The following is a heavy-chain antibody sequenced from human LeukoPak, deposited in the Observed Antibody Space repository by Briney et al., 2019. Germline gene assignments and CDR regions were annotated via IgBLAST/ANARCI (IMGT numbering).Heavy chain of an antibody. J-gene: IGHJ6*02. Sequence: KTSETLSLTCTVSGGSISSYYWSWIRQPPGKGLEWIGYIYYSGSTNYNPSLKSRVTISVDTSKNQFSLKLSSVTAADTAVYYCARQGYNPYYYYGMDVWGQGTTVTVSS. CDR1: GGSISSYY. CDR3: ARQGYNPYYYYGMDV. V-gene: IGHV4-59*01. D-gene: IGHD5-24*01. CDR2: IYYSGST.